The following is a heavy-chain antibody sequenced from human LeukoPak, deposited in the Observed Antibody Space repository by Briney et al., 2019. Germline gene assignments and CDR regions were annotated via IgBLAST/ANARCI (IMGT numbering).Heavy chain of an antibody. J-gene: IGHJ4*02. CDR1: GFSFSSYG. V-gene: IGHV3-30*03. CDR2: ISYKEDAK. CDR3: ARLAFGYIND. D-gene: IGHD3-3*01. Sequence: PGGSLRLSCVGSGFSFSSYGMHWVRQAPGKGLEWVAVISYKEDAKIYADSVKGRFTISRDNAKNTLYLQMDSLRADDTAVYYCARLAFGYINDWGQGTLVTVSS.